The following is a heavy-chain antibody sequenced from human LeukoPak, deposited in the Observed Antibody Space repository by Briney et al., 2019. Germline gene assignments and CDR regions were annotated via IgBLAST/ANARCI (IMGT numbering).Heavy chain of an antibody. CDR2: IRSKAYGGTT. CDR3: TRGRYDFWSGYYDY. Sequence: PGGSLRLSCTASGFTFGDYAMSWFRQAPGKGLEWVGFIRSKAYGGTTEYAASVKGRFTISRDDSKSIAYLQMNSLKTEDTAVYYCTRGRYDFWSGYYDYWGQGTLVTVSS. D-gene: IGHD3-3*01. CDR1: GFTFGDYA. J-gene: IGHJ4*02. V-gene: IGHV3-49*03.